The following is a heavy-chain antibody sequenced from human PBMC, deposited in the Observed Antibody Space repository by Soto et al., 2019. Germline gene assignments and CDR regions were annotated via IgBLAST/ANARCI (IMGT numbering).Heavy chain of an antibody. CDR1: GFSLSTSGMC. D-gene: IGHD3-9*01. V-gene: IGHV2-70*01. Sequence: SGPTLVNPTQPLTLTCTFSGFSLSTSGMCVSWIRQPPGKALEWLALIDWDDDKYYSTSLKTRLTISKDTSKNQVVLTMTNMDPVDTATYYCARMDDDIWTGYYYYGMDVWGQGTTVTVSS. J-gene: IGHJ6*02. CDR3: ARMDDDIWTGYYYYGMDV. CDR2: IDWDDDK.